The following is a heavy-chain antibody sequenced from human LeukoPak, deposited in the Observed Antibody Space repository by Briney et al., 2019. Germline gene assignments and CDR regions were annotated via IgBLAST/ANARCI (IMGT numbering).Heavy chain of an antibody. CDR3: ARDGGIRFLEWLSYFDY. CDR1: GFTFSSYG. V-gene: IGHV3-7*01. Sequence: GGSLRLSCAASGFTFSSYGMHWVRQAPGKGLEWVANIKQDGSEKYYVDSVKGRFTISRDNAKNSLYLQMNSLRAEDTAVYYCARDGGIRFLEWLSYFDYWGQGTLVTVSS. CDR2: IKQDGSEK. D-gene: IGHD3-3*01. J-gene: IGHJ4*02.